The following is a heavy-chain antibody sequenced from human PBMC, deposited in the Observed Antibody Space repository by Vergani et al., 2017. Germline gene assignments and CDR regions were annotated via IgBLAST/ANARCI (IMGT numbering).Heavy chain of an antibody. CDR3: ARATWIQLSCWFDP. J-gene: IGHJ5*02. CDR2: IYHSGST. CDR1: GYSISGGYY. D-gene: IGHD5-18*01. Sequence: QVQLQESGPGLVKPSETLSLTCAVSGYSISGGYYWGWIRQPPGKGLEWIGSIYHSGSTYYNPSLKSRVTISVDTSKNQFSLKLSSVTAADTAVYYCARATWIQLSCWFDPWGQGTLVTVSS. V-gene: IGHV4-38-2*01.